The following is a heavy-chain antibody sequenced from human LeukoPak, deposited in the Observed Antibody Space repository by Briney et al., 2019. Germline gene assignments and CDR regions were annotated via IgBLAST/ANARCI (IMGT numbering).Heavy chain of an antibody. D-gene: IGHD2-15*01. J-gene: IGHJ5*02. CDR1: GGSTSSYY. Sequence: SETLSLTCTVSGGSTSSYYWSWIRQPAGKGLEWIGRIYTSGSTNYNPSLQSRVTMSVDTSKNQFSLKLSSMTAADTAVYYCARVSAKDSRFDPWGQGTLVTVSS. V-gene: IGHV4-4*07. CDR2: IYTSGST. CDR3: ARVSAKDSRFDP.